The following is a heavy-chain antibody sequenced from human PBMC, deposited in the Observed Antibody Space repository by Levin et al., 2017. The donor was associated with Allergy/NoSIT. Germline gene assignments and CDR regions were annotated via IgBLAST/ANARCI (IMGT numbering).Heavy chain of an antibody. CDR3: ARAKYYYDSSGFYVNWFDP. CDR2: INSDGSST. CDR1: GFTFSSSW. J-gene: IGHJ5*02. Sequence: GGSLRLSCAASGFTFSSSWMHWVRQAPGKGLVWVSRINSDGSSTSYADSVKGRFTISRDNAKNTLYLQMNSLRVEDTAVYYCARAKYYYDSSGFYVNWFDPWGQGTLVTVSS. V-gene: IGHV3-74*01. D-gene: IGHD3-22*01.